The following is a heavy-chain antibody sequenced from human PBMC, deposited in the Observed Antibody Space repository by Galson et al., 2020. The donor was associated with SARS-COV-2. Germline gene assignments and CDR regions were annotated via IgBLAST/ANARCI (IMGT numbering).Heavy chain of an antibody. J-gene: IGHJ5*02. CDR1: GYTLTELS. CDR2: FNPEDGET. Sequence: ASVKVSCKVSGYTLTELSMHWVRQAPGKGLEWMGGFNPEDGETIYAQKFQGRVTMTEDTSTDTAYMELSSLRSEDTAVYYCATGPAIGAPVEFWFDHWGQGTLVTVSS. V-gene: IGHV1-24*01. D-gene: IGHD5-12*01. CDR3: ATGPAIGAPVEFWFDH.